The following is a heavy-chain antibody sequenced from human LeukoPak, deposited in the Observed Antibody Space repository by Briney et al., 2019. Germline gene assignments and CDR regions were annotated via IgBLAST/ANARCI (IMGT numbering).Heavy chain of an antibody. CDR2: IIPIFGTA. V-gene: IGHV1-69*13. CDR3: ARSGAYCGGDCYHDAFDI. CDR1: GGTFSSYA. J-gene: IGHJ3*02. D-gene: IGHD2-21*02. Sequence: ASVKVSCKASGGTFSSYAISWVRQAPGQGLEWMGGIIPIFGTANYAQKFQGRVTITADESTSTAYMELSSLRSEDTAVYYCARSGAYCGGDCYHDAFDIWGQGTVVTVSS.